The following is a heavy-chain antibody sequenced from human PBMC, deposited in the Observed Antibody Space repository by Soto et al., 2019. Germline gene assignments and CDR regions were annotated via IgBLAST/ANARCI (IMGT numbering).Heavy chain of an antibody. CDR3: PRLPQLLWFAALTSRAYYFIY. CDR2: IYPGDSDT. Sequence: GESLKISCTGSGYSFRTYWIAWVRQMPGKGLEWMGIIYPGDSDTRYSPSFQGQVTISADTSTKTAYLQWSSLKASDTAIYYCPRLPQLLWFAALTSRAYYFIYWDPGTLVTVSS. J-gene: IGHJ4*02. D-gene: IGHD3-10*01. V-gene: IGHV5-51*01. CDR1: GYSFRTYW.